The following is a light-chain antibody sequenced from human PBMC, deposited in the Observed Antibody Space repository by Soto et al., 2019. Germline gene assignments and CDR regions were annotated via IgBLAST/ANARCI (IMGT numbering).Light chain of an antibody. CDR1: GTDVGAYDY. V-gene: IGLV2-14*03. Sequence: QSVLTQPASASGSPGQSITISCTGTGTDVGAYDYVSWYQQHPGKAPKLVIYDVNNRPSGVSSRFSGSKSGNTASLTISGLQAEVEVDYDCSSYTSSSSVYVFGTGTKVTVL. CDR3: SSYTSSSSVYV. J-gene: IGLJ1*01. CDR2: DVN.